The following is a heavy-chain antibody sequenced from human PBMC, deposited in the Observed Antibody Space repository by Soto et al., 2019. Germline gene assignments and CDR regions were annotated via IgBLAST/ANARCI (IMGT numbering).Heavy chain of an antibody. CDR3: ARAKTYFDY. CDR1: GGSFSSFY. Sequence: PSETLSLTCTVYGGSFSSFYWSWIRQSPGKGLEWIGEIHHSGTTNYNPSLKSRVTISVDTSKNQFSLKLSSVTAADTAVYYCARAKTYFDYWGQGTLVTVSS. CDR2: IHHSGTT. J-gene: IGHJ4*02. V-gene: IGHV4-34*01.